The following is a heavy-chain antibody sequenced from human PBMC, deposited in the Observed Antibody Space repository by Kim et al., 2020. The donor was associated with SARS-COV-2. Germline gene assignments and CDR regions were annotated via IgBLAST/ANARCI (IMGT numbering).Heavy chain of an antibody. Sequence: SETLSLTCTVSGGSISSGGYYWSWIRQHPGKGLEWIAYIYYSGSTYYNPSLKSRVTISVDTSKNQFSLKLSSVTAADTAVYYCARDPTRDYGMDVWGQGTTVTVSS. CDR3: ARDPTRDYGMDV. J-gene: IGHJ6*02. V-gene: IGHV4-31*03. CDR2: IYYSGST. CDR1: GGSISSGGYY. D-gene: IGHD2-2*01.